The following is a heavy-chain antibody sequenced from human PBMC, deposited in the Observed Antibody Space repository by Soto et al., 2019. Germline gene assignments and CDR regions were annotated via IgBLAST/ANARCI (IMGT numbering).Heavy chain of an antibody. J-gene: IGHJ4*01. CDR3: TKVRCSGDSCYVPDY. Sequence: EVQVLESGGGLVQPGGSLRLSCAASGFTFSSYTMGWVRQAPGKGLEWVSSISGSGGSPYYADSVQGRFTISRDNYKNRHSQQMNSLRAEETASYRCTKVRCSGDSCYVPDYWGHGTLVIVA. D-gene: IGHD2-15*01. V-gene: IGHV3-23*01. CDR1: GFTFSSYT. CDR2: ISGSGGSP.